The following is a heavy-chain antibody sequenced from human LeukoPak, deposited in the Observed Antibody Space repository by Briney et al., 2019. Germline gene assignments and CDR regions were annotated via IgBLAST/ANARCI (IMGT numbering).Heavy chain of an antibody. CDR2: INHSGST. J-gene: IGHJ4*02. CDR3: AKLVTGTMGY. V-gene: IGHV4-34*01. CDR1: GGSFSGYY. Sequence: SETLSLTCAVYGGSFSGYYWSWTRQPPGKGLEWIGEINHSGSTNYNPSLKSRVTISVDTSKNQFSLKLSSVTAADTAVYYCAKLVTGTMGYWGQGTLVTVSS. D-gene: IGHD1/OR15-1a*01.